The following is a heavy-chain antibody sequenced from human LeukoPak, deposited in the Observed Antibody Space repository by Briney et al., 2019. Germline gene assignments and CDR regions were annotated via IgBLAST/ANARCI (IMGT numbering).Heavy chain of an antibody. CDR1: GGSISSSSYY. V-gene: IGHV4-39*07. CDR3: ARGHHFWAQDPDLDY. CDR2: IYYSGST. Sequence: KPSETLSLTCTVSGGSISSSSYYWGWIRQPPGKGLEWIGSIYYSGSTYYNPSLKSRVTISVDTSKNQFSLKLSSVTAADTAVYYCARGHHFWAQDPDLDYWGQGTLVTVSS. D-gene: IGHD3-3*02. J-gene: IGHJ4*02.